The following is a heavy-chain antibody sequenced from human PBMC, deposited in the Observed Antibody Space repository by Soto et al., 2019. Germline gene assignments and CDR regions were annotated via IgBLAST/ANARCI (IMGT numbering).Heavy chain of an antibody. D-gene: IGHD1-26*01. Sequence: EVQLLESGGGLVQPGGSLRLSCAASGFTFSSYAMRWVRQAPGKGLEWVSAISGSGGSTYYADSVKGRFTISRDNSKNTLELQMNSLRAEDTAVYYCAGRGSGSYYDYWGQGTLVTVSS. CDR2: ISGSGGST. V-gene: IGHV3-23*01. CDR3: AGRGSGSYYDY. J-gene: IGHJ4*02. CDR1: GFTFSSYA.